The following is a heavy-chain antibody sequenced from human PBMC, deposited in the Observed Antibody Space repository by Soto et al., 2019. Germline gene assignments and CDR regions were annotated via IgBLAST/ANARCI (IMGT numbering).Heavy chain of an antibody. Sequence: GASVKVSCKASGYTFTSYGISWVRQAPGQGLEWMGWISAYNGNTYYADSVKGRFTISRDSSKNTLFLQMNSLRAEDTALYYCAKRPGHYMGVWGKGTPVTVSS. CDR3: AKRPGHYMGV. CDR2: ISAYNGNT. V-gene: IGHV1-18*01. J-gene: IGHJ6*03. CDR1: GYTFTSYG.